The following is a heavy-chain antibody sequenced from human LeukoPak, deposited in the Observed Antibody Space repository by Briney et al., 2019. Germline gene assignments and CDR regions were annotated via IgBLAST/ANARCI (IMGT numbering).Heavy chain of an antibody. D-gene: IGHD1-26*01. J-gene: IGHJ3*02. Sequence: NPSETLSLTCTVYGGSFNAYYWSWIRQPPGEGLEWIGEINHSGSSNYNPSLKSRVTISVDTSKTQFSLKLSSVTAADTAVYYCARDKWEPRYAFDIWGQGTMVTVSS. CDR2: INHSGSS. CDR1: GGSFNAYY. CDR3: ARDKWEPRYAFDI. V-gene: IGHV4-34*01.